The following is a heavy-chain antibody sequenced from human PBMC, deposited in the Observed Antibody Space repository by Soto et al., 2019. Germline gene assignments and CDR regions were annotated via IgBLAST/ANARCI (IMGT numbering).Heavy chain of an antibody. J-gene: IGHJ6*02. V-gene: IGHV1-69*13. CDR3: AHVVVVVAATVSYYGMDV. Sequence: GASVKVSCKASGGTFSSYAISWVRQAPGQGLEWMGGIIPIFGTANYAQKFQGRVTITADESTSTAYMELSSLRSEDTAVYYCAHVVVVVAATVSYYGMDVWGQGTTVTVSS. CDR2: IIPIFGTA. CDR1: GGTFSSYA. D-gene: IGHD2-15*01.